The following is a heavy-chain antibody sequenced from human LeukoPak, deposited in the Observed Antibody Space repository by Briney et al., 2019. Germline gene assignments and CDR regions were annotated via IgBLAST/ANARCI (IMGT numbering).Heavy chain of an antibody. Sequence: KSSETLSLTCTVSGGSISSSTYYWGWIRQPPGKGLEWIGSIYYSGSTYYNPSLKSRVTISVDTSKNQFSLKLSSVTAADTAAYYCARRASKYYYYMDVWGKGTTVTVSS. CDR3: ARRASKYYYYMDV. V-gene: IGHV4-39*01. J-gene: IGHJ6*03. CDR2: IYYSGST. CDR1: GGSISSSTYY.